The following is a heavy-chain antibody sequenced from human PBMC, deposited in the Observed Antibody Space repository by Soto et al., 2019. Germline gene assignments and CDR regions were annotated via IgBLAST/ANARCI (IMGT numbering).Heavy chain of an antibody. CDR1: GGSISSGGYY. Sequence: QVQLQESGPGLVKPSQTLSLTCTVSGGSISSGGYYWSWIRQHPGKGLEWIGYIYYSGSTYYNPFLKSRATISVDTSKNQCSLKLSSVTAADTAVYYCARASPHATYSGDGMDVWGQGTTVTVSS. D-gene: IGHD2-21*01. CDR2: IYYSGST. CDR3: ARASPHATYSGDGMDV. V-gene: IGHV4-31*03. J-gene: IGHJ6*02.